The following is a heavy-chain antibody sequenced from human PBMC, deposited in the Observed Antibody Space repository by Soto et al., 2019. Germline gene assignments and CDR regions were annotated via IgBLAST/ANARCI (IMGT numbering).Heavy chain of an antibody. V-gene: IGHV4-59*01. Sequence: PSETLSLTCTVSGGSISSYYWSWIRQPPGKGLEWIGYIYYSGSTNYNPSLKSRVTISVDTSKNQFSLKLSSVTAADTAVYYCARDGCTNGVCYMVYWGQGTLVTVSS. CDR3: ARDGCTNGVCYMVY. CDR1: GGSISSYY. D-gene: IGHD2-8*01. CDR2: IYYSGST. J-gene: IGHJ4*02.